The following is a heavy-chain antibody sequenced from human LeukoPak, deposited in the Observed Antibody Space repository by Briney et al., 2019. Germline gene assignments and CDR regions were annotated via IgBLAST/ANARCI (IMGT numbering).Heavy chain of an antibody. CDR2: ISSSSSTI. J-gene: IGHJ6*03. D-gene: IGHD2-21*02. Sequence: GGSLRLSCAASGFTFSSYSMNWVRQAPGKGLEWVSYISSSSSTIYYADSVKGRFTISRDNSKNTLYLPMNSLRDEDTAVYYCARPADPSGGDYDYYYYMDVWGKGTTVTISS. CDR3: ARPADPSGGDYDYYYYMDV. CDR1: GFTFSSYS. V-gene: IGHV3-48*02.